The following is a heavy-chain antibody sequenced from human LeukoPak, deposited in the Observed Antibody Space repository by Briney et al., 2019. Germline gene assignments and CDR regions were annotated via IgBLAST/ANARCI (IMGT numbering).Heavy chain of an antibody. Sequence: GGSLRLSCAASEFTFSSYDIIWVRQAPGKGLEWVSWITGSGGAVKYTDSVKGRFTISRDNAKKSVYLQMNSLRVEDTAVYYCARNGGGLDYWGQGTLVTASS. V-gene: IGHV3-48*03. CDR1: EFTFSSYD. J-gene: IGHJ4*02. CDR3: ARNGGGLDY. D-gene: IGHD3-16*01. CDR2: ITGSGGAV.